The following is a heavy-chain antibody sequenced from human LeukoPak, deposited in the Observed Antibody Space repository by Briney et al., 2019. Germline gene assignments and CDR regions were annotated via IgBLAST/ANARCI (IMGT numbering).Heavy chain of an antibody. CDR3: ARGSCSSSSCYERLNGLDV. D-gene: IGHD2-2*01. Sequence: GGSLRLSCAASGFTFSNYDMHWVRHATGKGLERVSSIDTAGDTYYPGSVKGRFTISRENAKKSFYLQMNSLRAGDTAVYYCARGSCSSSSCYERLNGLDVWGQGTTVTVSS. J-gene: IGHJ6*02. CDR2: IDTAGDT. V-gene: IGHV3-13*01. CDR1: GFTFSNYD.